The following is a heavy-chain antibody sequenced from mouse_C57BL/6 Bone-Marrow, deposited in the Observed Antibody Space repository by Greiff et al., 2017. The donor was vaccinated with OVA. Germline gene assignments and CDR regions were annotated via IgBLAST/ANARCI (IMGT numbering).Heavy chain of an antibody. CDR2: IDPSDSYT. CDR1: GYTFTSYW. J-gene: IGHJ3*01. Sequence: QVQLQQPGAELVMPGASVKLSCKASGYTFTSYWMHWVKQRPGQGLEWIGEIDPSDSYTNYNQKFKGKSTLTVDKSSSTAYMQLSSLTSEDSAVYYCARYDPLAYWGQGTLVTVSA. V-gene: IGHV1-69*01. CDR3: ARYDPLAY. D-gene: IGHD2-12*01.